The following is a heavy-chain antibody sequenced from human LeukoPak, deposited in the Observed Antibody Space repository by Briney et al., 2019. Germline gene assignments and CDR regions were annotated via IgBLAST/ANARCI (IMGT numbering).Heavy chain of an antibody. CDR1: GFTFSSYA. CDR3: AKGDSSGYYLCPFDY. V-gene: IGHV3-23*01. CDR2: ISGTDSST. J-gene: IGHJ4*02. D-gene: IGHD3-22*01. Sequence: GGSLRLSCAASGFTFSSYAMTWVRQAPGKGLEWVSCISGTDSSTYYADSVKGRFTISRDNSKNTLYLQMNSLRAEDTAVYYCAKGDSSGYYLCPFDYWGQGTLVTVSS.